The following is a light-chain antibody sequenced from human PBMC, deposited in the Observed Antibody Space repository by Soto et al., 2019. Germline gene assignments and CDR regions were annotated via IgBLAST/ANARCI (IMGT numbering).Light chain of an antibody. Sequence: PGERVTLSCRASQSVSSSYLTWYQQKPGQAPRLLIYGASTRATGIPARFSGSGSGTDFTLTISCLQSEDFAVYYCQQYGSSPLTFGGGTKVDI. CDR3: QQYGSSPLT. J-gene: IGKJ4*01. CDR2: GAS. V-gene: IGKV3-20*01. CDR1: QSVSSSY.